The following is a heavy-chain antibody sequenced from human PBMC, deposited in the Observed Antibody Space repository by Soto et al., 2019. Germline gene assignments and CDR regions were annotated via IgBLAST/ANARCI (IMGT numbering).Heavy chain of an antibody. J-gene: IGHJ5*02. V-gene: IGHV3-74*01. CDR3: AKVATGSYNWFDP. CDR1: GFTFNNYW. D-gene: IGHD1-1*01. Sequence: EVQLVESGGELVQPGGSLRLSCAASGFTFNNYWMHWVRQAPGKGLVWVSRINTDGSRTNYADSVKGRFTISRDNAKNTLYLQMDSLRAEDTAVYYCAKVATGSYNWFDPWGQGPLVPVSS. CDR2: INTDGSRT.